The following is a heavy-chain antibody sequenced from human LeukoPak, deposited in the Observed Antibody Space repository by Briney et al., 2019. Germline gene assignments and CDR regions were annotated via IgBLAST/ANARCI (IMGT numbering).Heavy chain of an antibody. V-gene: IGHV4-30-4*08. D-gene: IGHD3-9*01. CDR3: AINYDILTGYTPRDAFDI. CDR1: GGSISSGDYY. CDR2: IYYSGST. Sequence: SETLSLTCTVSGGSISSGDYYWSWIRQPPGKGLEWIGYIYYSGSTYYNPSLKSRVTISVDTSKNQFSLKLSPVTAADTAVYYCAINYDILTGYTPRDAFDIWGQGTMVTVSS. J-gene: IGHJ3*02.